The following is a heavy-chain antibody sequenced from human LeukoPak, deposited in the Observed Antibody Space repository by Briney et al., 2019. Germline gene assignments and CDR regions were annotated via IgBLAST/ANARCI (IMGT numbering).Heavy chain of an antibody. CDR2: IIPIFGTA. Sequence: ASVKVSCKASGGTFSSYAISWVRQAPGQGLEWMGGIIPIFGTANYAQKFQGRVTITADESTSTAYMELSSLRSEDTAVYYCASPGVETDITIFGAGPTFDYWGQGTLVTVSS. J-gene: IGHJ4*02. CDR1: GGTFSSYA. D-gene: IGHD3-3*01. V-gene: IGHV1-69*13. CDR3: ASPGVETDITIFGAGPTFDY.